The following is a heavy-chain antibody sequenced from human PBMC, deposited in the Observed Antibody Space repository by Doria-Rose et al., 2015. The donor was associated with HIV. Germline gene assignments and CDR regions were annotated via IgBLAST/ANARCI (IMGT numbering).Heavy chain of an antibody. CDR3: ARDSDSSGWYVPYDY. D-gene: IGHD6-19*01. CDR1: GFTFSSYA. Sequence: QVQLQESGGGVVQPGRSLRLSCAASGFTFSSYALHWVRQAPGKGLKWVSTIAFDGSENHYIDSVKGRFTVSRDNSRNTLYWQMNSLRPEDTAVYYCARDSDSSGWYVPYDYWGQGTLVTVSS. J-gene: IGHJ4*02. CDR2: IAFDGSEN. V-gene: IGHV3-30-3*01.